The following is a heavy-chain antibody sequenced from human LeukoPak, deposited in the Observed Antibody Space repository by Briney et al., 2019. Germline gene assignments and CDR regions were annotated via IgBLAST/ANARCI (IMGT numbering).Heavy chain of an antibody. V-gene: IGHV4-59*01. CDR3: AREIIAAADRNWFDP. J-gene: IGHJ5*02. Sequence: SETLPLTCTVSGGSISSYYWSWIRQPPGKGLEWIGYIYYSGSTNYNPSLKSRVTISVDTSKNQFSLKLSSVTAADTAVYYCAREIIAAADRNWFDPWGQGTLVTVSS. D-gene: IGHD6-13*01. CDR1: GGSISSYY. CDR2: IYYSGST.